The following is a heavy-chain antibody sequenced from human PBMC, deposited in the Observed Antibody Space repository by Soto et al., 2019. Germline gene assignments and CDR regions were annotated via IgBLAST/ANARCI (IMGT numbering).Heavy chain of an antibody. CDR3: AGSWWFGELFSYYGMDV. V-gene: IGHV3-48*03. Sequence: PGGSLRLSCAASGFTFSSYEMNWVRRAPGKGLEWVSYISSSGSTIYYADSVKGRFTISRDNAKNSLYLQMNSLRAEDTAVYYCAGSWWFGELFSYYGMDVWGQGTTVTVS. CDR2: ISSSGSTI. J-gene: IGHJ6*02. D-gene: IGHD3-10*01. CDR1: GFTFSSYE.